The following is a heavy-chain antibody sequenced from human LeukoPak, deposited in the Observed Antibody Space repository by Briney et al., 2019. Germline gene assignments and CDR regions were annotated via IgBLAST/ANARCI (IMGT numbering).Heavy chain of an antibody. J-gene: IGHJ4*02. D-gene: IGHD6-19*01. CDR1: GFTFSTYS. V-gene: IGHV3-48*04. CDR2: ISSSSTT. CDR3: ARDSNGCPGCV. Sequence: PGGSLRLSCVVSGFTFSTYSMNWVRQAPGKGLEWVSYISSSSTTYYADSVKGRFTISRDNAKNSLYLQMNSLRVEDTAVYYCARDSNGCPGCVWGQGTLVTVSS.